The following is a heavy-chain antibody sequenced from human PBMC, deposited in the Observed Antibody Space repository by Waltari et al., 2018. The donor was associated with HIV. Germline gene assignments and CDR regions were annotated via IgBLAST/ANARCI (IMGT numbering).Heavy chain of an antibody. CDR3: AKGSRRDSSRLPYYYYYYMDV. CDR1: GFSFNNYA. V-gene: IGHV3-23*04. D-gene: IGHD6-13*01. Sequence: EVLLVESGGDLVQPGGSLRLSCAASGFSFNNYAMSWVRPGPGQGLEWVSIIRGGGSGTYYAEVVKGRVTISRDNSKNTLYLQMNSLRADDTAVYYCAKGSRRDSSRLPYYYYYYMDVWGKGTTVTVSS. J-gene: IGHJ6*03. CDR2: IRGGGSGT.